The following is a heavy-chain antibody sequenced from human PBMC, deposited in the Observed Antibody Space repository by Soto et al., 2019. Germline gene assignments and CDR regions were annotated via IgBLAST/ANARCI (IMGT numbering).Heavy chain of an antibody. CDR3: ARATFPVLRYFDWLSPPVADAFDI. Sequence: TLSLTCTVSGASISSGGYYLSWIRQHPGKGLEWIGYIYYSGSTYYNPSLKSRVTISVDTSKNQFSLKLSSVTAADTAVYYCARATFPVLRYFDWLSPPVADAFDIWGQGTMVTVSS. J-gene: IGHJ3*02. CDR2: IYYSGST. V-gene: IGHV4-31*03. D-gene: IGHD3-9*01. CDR1: GASISSGGYY.